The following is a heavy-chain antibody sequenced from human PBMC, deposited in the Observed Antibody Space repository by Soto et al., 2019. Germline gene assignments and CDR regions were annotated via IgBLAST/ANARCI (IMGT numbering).Heavy chain of an antibody. CDR2: ITGGGSTT. CDR3: AKDPYTSGWPQGAVDY. Sequence: GGSLRLSCAASGFTFSSYAMNWVRQAPGKGLEWVSAITGGGSTTYYADSVKGRFTISRDNSKNTLYLQINSLRAEDTAVYYCAKDPYTSGWPQGAVDYWGQGTLVTVSS. J-gene: IGHJ4*02. V-gene: IGHV3-23*01. D-gene: IGHD6-19*01. CDR1: GFTFSSYA.